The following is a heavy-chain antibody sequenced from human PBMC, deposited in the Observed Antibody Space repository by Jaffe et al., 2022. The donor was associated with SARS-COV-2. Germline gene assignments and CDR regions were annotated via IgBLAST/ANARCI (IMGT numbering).Heavy chain of an antibody. J-gene: IGHJ6*02. CDR2: IYTSGST. CDR3: ARGSRMLIAAADYYYYYGMDV. CDR1: GGSISSYY. Sequence: QVQLQESGPGLVKPSETLSLTCTVSGGSISSYYWSWIRQPAGKGLEWIGRIYTSGSTNYNPSLKSRVTMSVDTSKNQFSLKLSSVTAADTAVYYCARGSRMLIAAADYYYYYGMDVWGQGTTVTVSS. D-gene: IGHD6-13*01. V-gene: IGHV4-4*07.